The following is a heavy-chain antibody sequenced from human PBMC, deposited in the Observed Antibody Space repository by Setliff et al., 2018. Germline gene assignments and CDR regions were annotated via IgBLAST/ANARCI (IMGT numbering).Heavy chain of an antibody. CDR2: INTNTGNP. CDR1: GYTFTTYA. V-gene: IGHV7-4-1*02. Sequence: GASVKVSCKASGYTFTTYAMGWMRQAPGQRLEWMGWINTNTGNPSYAQGFTGRFVFSLDTSVSTAYLQISSLEPEDTAVYYCARGSGTYASSSRVFHYWGQGTLVTVSS. D-gene: IGHD6-6*01. J-gene: IGHJ4*02. CDR3: ARGSGTYASSSRVFHY.